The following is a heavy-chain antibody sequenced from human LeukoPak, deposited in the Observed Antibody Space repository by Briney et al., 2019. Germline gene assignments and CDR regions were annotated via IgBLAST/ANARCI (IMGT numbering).Heavy chain of an antibody. CDR3: ARDLQQQLVLSWFDP. V-gene: IGHV3-21*01. Sequence: GGSLRLSCAASGFTFSSYSMNWVRQAPGKGLEWGSSISGSSSYIYYADSVKGRFTISRDNAKNSLYLQMNSLRAEDTAVYYCARDLQQQLVLSWFDPWGQGTLVTVSS. J-gene: IGHJ5*02. CDR1: GFTFSSYS. CDR2: ISGSSSYI. D-gene: IGHD6-13*01.